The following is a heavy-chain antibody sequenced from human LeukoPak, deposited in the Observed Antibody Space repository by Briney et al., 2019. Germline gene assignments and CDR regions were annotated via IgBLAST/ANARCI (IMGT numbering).Heavy chain of an antibody. D-gene: IGHD3-22*01. Sequence: PGGSLRLSCAASGFTFTYNGMNWVRQAPGKGLEWVSFISRSSTTIYYADSVKGRFTISRDNAQKSVYLQMNSLRAEDTAVYYCARAQGAYYSKNWFDPWGQGTLLTVSS. CDR3: ARAQGAYYSKNWFDP. CDR1: GFTFTYNG. J-gene: IGHJ5*02. V-gene: IGHV3-48*01. CDR2: ISRSSTTI.